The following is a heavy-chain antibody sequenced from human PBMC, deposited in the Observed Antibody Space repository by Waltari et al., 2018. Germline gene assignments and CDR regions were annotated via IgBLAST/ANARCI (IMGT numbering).Heavy chain of an antibody. D-gene: IGHD4-17*01. CDR2: VKPNRGKT. J-gene: IGHJ4*02. V-gene: IGHV1-8*01. CDR1: GYTFTSYD. Sequence: QVQLVQSGAEVKKPGASVKVSCQASGYTFTSYDINWVRQATGQGLEWMGWVKPNRGKTGYAKKFQGRVTRTRNTSISTAYMELSSLGSEVTAGYYCARGCRLVRIDYWGQGTLVTVSS. CDR3: ARGCRLVRIDY.